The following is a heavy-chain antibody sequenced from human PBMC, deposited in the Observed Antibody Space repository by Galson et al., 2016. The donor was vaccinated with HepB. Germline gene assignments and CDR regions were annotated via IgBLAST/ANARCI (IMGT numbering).Heavy chain of an antibody. D-gene: IGHD2-8*02. CDR2: ISYDGSNK. V-gene: IGHV3-30-3*01. CDR3: ASWWQTPASYFDY. Sequence: SLRLSCAASGFTFSSYAMHWVRQAPGKGLEWVAVISYDGSNKYYADSVKGRFTISRDNSKITLYLQMNSLRAEDTAVYYCASWWQTPASYFDYWGQGTLVTVSS. CDR1: GFTFSSYA. J-gene: IGHJ4*02.